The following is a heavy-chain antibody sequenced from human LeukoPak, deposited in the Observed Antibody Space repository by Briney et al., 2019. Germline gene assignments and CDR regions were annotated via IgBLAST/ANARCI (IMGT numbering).Heavy chain of an antibody. D-gene: IGHD6-13*01. CDR3: AIKYSSSWHNYFDY. CDR2: INHSGST. Sequence: SETLSLTCAVYGGSFSGYYWSWIRQPPGKGLEWIGEINHSGSTNYNPSLKSRVTISVDTSKNQFSLKLSSVTAADTAVYYCAIKYSSSWHNYFDYWGQGTLVTVSS. J-gene: IGHJ4*02. V-gene: IGHV4-34*01. CDR1: GGSFSGYY.